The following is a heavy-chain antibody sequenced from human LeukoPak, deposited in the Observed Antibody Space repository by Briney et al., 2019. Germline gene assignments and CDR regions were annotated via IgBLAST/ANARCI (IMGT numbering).Heavy chain of an antibody. J-gene: IGHJ5*02. CDR2: IYYSGST. CDR3: ARTLAARPSDWFDP. CDR1: GGSISSSSYY. V-gene: IGHV4-39*01. D-gene: IGHD6-6*01. Sequence: SETLSLTCTVSGGSISSSSYYWGWIRQPPGKGLEWIGSIYYSGSTYYNPSLKSRVTISVDTSKNPFSLKLSSVTAADTALYYCARTLAARPSDWFDPWGQRTLVTVSS.